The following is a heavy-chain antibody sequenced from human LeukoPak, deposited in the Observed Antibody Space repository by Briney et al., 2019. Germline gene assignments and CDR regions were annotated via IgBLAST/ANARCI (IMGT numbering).Heavy chain of an antibody. D-gene: IGHD5-18*01. V-gene: IGHV4-61*08. CDR2: IYYSGST. Sequence: SETLSLTCTVSGGSISSGDYYWSWIRQPPGKGLEWIGYIYYSGSTNYNPSLKSRVTISVDTSKNQFSLKLSSVTAADTAVYHCAREAMYSYGNNFDYWGQGTLVTVSS. CDR3: AREAMYSYGNNFDY. CDR1: GGSISSGDYY. J-gene: IGHJ4*02.